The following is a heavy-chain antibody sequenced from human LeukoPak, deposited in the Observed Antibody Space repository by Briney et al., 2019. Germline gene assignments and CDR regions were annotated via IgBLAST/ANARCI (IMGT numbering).Heavy chain of an antibody. D-gene: IGHD3-16*02. CDR3: ARDYVWGSYRYFDY. J-gene: IGHJ4*02. Sequence: SVTLSLTCTVSGGSISNYYWSWLRQPPGKGLEWIGSIFYSGSTNYNPSLESRVTISVDTSKNHFSLKLSSVTAADTAVYYCARDYVWGSYRYFDYWGQGALVTVSS. CDR2: IFYSGST. V-gene: IGHV4-59*01. CDR1: GGSISNYY.